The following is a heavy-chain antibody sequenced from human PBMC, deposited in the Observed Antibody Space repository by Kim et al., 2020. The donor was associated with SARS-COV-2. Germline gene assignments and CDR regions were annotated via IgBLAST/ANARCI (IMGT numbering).Heavy chain of an antibody. CDR3: TTDLPSVLRFRDY. CDR2: IKSKTDGGTT. Sequence: GGSLRLSCAASGFTFSNAWMSWVRQAPGKGLEWVGRIKSKTDGGTTDYAAPVKGRFIISRDDSKNTLYLQMNSLKTEDTAVYYCTTDLPSVLRFRDYWGQGTLVTVSS. CDR1: GFTFSNAW. D-gene: IGHD3-3*01. V-gene: IGHV3-15*01. J-gene: IGHJ4*02.